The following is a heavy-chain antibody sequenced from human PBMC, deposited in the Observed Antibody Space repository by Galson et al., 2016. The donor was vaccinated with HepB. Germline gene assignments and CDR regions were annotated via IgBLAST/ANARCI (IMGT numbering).Heavy chain of an antibody. CDR1: GYNFNIYW. CDR2: INPCDADT. J-gene: IGHJ6*02. Sequence: QSGAEVKQPGESLKISCKTSGYNFNIYWIASVRQMSGTGPEWKGMINPCDADTTYSGTFQRQATISAETSISTAYLQWSSLKASDTAMFYCARVFWPPHRDRYYYGMDVWGQGTTVTVSS. V-gene: IGHV5-51*01. CDR3: ARVFWPPHRDRYYYGMDV. D-gene: IGHD3-3*01.